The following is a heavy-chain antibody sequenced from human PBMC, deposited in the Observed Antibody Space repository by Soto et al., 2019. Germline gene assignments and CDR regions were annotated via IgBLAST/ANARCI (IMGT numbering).Heavy chain of an antibody. D-gene: IGHD3-9*01. CDR2: INPSGGRT. Sequence: ASVKVSCKASGYTFTTYSMHWVRQTPGHGLEWMGVINPSGGRTSYAQKFQGRVTMTRDTSTSTVHMELSNLRSEDTAVYFCARDGGYDVLTGHYILLYYLDNWGMGTLVTVSS. CDR3: ARDGGYDVLTGHYILLYYLDN. J-gene: IGHJ4*02. CDR1: GYTFTTYS. V-gene: IGHV1-46*01.